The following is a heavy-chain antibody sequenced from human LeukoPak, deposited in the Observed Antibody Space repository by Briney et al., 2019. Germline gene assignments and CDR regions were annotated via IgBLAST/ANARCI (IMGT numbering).Heavy chain of an antibody. CDR3: AREYILYRSGWFLDY. J-gene: IGHJ4*02. V-gene: IGHV4-4*07. CDR2: IYTSGTT. CDR1: GASIGSYY. D-gene: IGHD6-19*01. Sequence: PSETLSLTCTVSGASIGSYYWSWIRQPAGKGLEWIGRIYTSGTTNYNPSLKSRVTMSVDSSKNQFYLKLSSVTAADTAVYYCAREYILYRSGWFLDYWGQGTVVAVSS.